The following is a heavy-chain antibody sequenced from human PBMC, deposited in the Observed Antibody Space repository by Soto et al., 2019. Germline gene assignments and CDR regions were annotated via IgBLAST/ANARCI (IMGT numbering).Heavy chain of an antibody. J-gene: IGHJ4*02. D-gene: IGHD4-4*01. CDR1: GFTFDVYA. CDR3: AKDRQYPRDYFHY. Sequence: EVQLVESGGGWVQPGRSLRLSCAASGFTFDVYAMHWVRQAPGKGLEWVSGINYNSGSVGYADSVKGRFTISRDNAKNSLHLQMNSLRAEDTAVYYCAKDRQYPRDYFHYWGQGTLVTVSS. V-gene: IGHV3-9*01. CDR2: INYNSGSV.